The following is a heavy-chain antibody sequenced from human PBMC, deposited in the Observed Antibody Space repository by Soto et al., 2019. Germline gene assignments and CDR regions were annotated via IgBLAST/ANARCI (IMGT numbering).Heavy chain of an antibody. CDR1: GFTFSSYS. CDR2: ISSSSTI. D-gene: IGHD6-6*01. J-gene: IGHJ5*02. CDR3: ARGLYSGSSRWTYNWFDP. V-gene: IGHV3-48*02. Sequence: GGSLRLSCAASGFTFSSYSMNWVRQAPGKGLEWVSYISSSSTIYYGDCVKGRFTISRDKAKNTLYLQMNSLRDEDTAVYYCARGLYSGSSRWTYNWFDPWGQGTLVTVSS.